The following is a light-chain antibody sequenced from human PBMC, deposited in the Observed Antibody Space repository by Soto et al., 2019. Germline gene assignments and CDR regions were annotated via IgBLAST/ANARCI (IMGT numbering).Light chain of an antibody. CDR2: GAS. CDR3: QQYDDWPPWT. V-gene: IGKV3D-15*01. CDR1: QNVNRH. J-gene: IGKJ1*01. Sequence: EVVVTQSPATLAMAPWERASLSYRASQNVNRHLSWYQQKPGQAPRLLIYGASTRATGIPARFSGSGSATEFTLTISSLQSEEFAVYDCQQYDDWPPWTFGQGTKVESK.